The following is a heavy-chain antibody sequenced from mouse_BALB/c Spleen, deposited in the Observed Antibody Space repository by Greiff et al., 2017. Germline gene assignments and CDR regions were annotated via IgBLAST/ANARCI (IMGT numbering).Heavy chain of an antibody. V-gene: IGHV9-3-1*01. Sequence: QLVESGPELKKPGETVKISCKASGYTFTNYGMNWVKQAPGKGLKWMGWINTYTGEPTYADDFKGRFAFALETSASTAYLQINNLKNEDTATYFCARSPLYGNQFAYWGQGTLVTVSA. J-gene: IGHJ3*01. CDR3: ARSPLYGNQFAY. D-gene: IGHD2-1*01. CDR1: GYTFTNYG. CDR2: INTYTGEP.